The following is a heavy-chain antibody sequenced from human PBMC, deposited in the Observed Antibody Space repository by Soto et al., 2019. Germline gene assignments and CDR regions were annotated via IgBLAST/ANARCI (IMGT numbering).Heavy chain of an antibody. D-gene: IGHD4-17*01. CDR2: IYYSGST. Sequence: QVQLQESGPGLVKPSETLSLTCTVSGGSISSYYWSWIRQPPGKGLEWIGYIYYSGSTNYNPSLKSRVTISVDTSKIQFSLKLSSVSAADTAVYYCARDSGLNGDLPFDYWGQGTLVTVSS. J-gene: IGHJ4*02. CDR1: GGSISSYY. CDR3: ARDSGLNGDLPFDY. V-gene: IGHV4-59*01.